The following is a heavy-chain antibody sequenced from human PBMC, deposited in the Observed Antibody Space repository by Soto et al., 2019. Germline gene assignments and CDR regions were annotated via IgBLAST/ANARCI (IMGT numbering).Heavy chain of an antibody. CDR2: IDPDNGRT. J-gene: IGHJ4*02. V-gene: IGHV1-46*03. Sequence: QVLLEQSGAEVRRPGASVKISCQASGYPFSNYHMHWVRQAPGQGLEWMGMIDPDNGRTKFAQSLQGRVTMTRDTSTNSVYMELRAQKSEDTAIYFCTRMSRSFAYWGQGSHVTVSS. CDR1: GYPFSNYH. CDR3: TRMSRSFAY.